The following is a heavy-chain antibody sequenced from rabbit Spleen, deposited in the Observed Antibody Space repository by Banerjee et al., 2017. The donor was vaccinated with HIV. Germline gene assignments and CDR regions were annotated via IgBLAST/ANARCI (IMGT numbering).Heavy chain of an antibody. Sequence: QSLEESGGDMVKPGASLTLTCTASGFSFSTSYYICWVRQAPGKGLEWIGCMYPDGVGSTAYASWAKGRFTISKTSSTTVTLQMTSLTAADTATYFCARDLTGVIGWNFGWWGQGTLVTVS. CDR3: ARDLTGVIGWNFGW. CDR1: GFSFSTSYY. CDR2: MYPDGVGST. V-gene: IGHV1S40*01. D-gene: IGHD1-1*01. J-gene: IGHJ4*01.